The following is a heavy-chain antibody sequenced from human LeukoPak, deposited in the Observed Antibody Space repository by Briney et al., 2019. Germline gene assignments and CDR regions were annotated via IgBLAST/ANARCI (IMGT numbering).Heavy chain of an antibody. V-gene: IGHV3-30-3*01. Sequence: PGRSLRLSRAASGFTFSSYAMHWVRQAPGKGLEWVAVISYDGSNKYYADSVRGRFTISRDNSKNTLYLQMNSLRAEDTAVYYCARDPGFASSTSCWDWFDPWGQGTLVTVSS. D-gene: IGHD2-2*01. CDR3: ARDPGFASSTSCWDWFDP. CDR2: ISYDGSNK. J-gene: IGHJ5*02. CDR1: GFTFSSYA.